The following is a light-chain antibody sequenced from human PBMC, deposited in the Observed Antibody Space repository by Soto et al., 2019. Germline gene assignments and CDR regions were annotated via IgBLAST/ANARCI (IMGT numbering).Light chain of an antibody. CDR1: QRISHW. Sequence: TKITQSPSTLPDSLGNRVTIPGRPGQRISHWWAWYQQKPGKTPRLLIYDASSLQSGVPSRFSGSGSGTEFTLSISSLLPDDFATYYCQQYNAYSPPWTFGQGTKVEI. J-gene: IGKJ1*01. CDR2: DAS. V-gene: IGKV1-5*01. CDR3: QQYNAYSPPWT.